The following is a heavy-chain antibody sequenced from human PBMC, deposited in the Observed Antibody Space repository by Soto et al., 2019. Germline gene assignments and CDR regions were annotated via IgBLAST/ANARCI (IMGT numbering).Heavy chain of an antibody. V-gene: IGHV3-66*01. J-gene: IGHJ6*04. CDR3: ARDDVLCDGGRCYGVPLAV. Sequence: EVHLVESGGGLVQPGGSLRLSCAASGFTVSSKYMSWVRQAPGKGLEWVSLIQSGGPTYYADSVKGRFTISRDTSENTLPHHIDSLRVEDTAVYYCARDDVLCDGGRCYGVPLAVGAKGTTVTVSS. D-gene: IGHD2-15*01. CDR1: GFTVSSKY. CDR2: IQSGGPT.